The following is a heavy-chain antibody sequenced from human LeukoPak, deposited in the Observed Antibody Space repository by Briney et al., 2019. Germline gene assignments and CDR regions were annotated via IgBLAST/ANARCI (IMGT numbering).Heavy chain of an antibody. Sequence: PGGSLRLSCAASGFALSSYNMHWVRQAPGKGLEWVSSISSSGTYIYYPDSVKGRFTISRDNAKNSLYLQMNSLRDEDTAVYYCARDRSGYYLFDYWGQGALVTVSS. V-gene: IGHV3-21*01. CDR1: GFALSSYN. CDR3: ARDRSGYYLFDY. J-gene: IGHJ4*02. CDR2: ISSSGTYI. D-gene: IGHD3-22*01.